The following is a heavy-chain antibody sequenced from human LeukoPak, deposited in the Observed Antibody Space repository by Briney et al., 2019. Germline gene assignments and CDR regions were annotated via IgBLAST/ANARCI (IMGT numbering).Heavy chain of an antibody. J-gene: IGHJ4*02. CDR1: GFTVSSNY. V-gene: IGHV3-53*01. Sequence: GGSLRLSCAASGFTVSSNYMSWVRQAPGKGLGWVSVIYSGGSTYYADSVKGRFTISRDNSKNTLYLQMNSLRAEDTAVYYCARIHDYGGKFDYWGQGTLVTVSS. D-gene: IGHD4-23*01. CDR3: ARIHDYGGKFDY. CDR2: IYSGGST.